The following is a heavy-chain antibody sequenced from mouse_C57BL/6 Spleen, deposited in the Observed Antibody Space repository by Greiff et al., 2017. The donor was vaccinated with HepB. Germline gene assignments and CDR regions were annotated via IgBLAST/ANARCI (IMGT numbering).Heavy chain of an antibody. D-gene: IGHD6-1*01. CDR3: ARREGGSPWGYFDV. Sequence: QVQLQQPGAELVRPGSSVKLSCKASGYTFTSYWMDWVKQRPGQGLEWIGNIYPSDSETHYNQKFKDKATLTVDKSSSTAYMQLSSLTSEDSAVYYCARREGGSPWGYFDVWGTGTTVTVSS. CDR1: GYTFTSYW. J-gene: IGHJ1*03. V-gene: IGHV1-61*01. CDR2: IYPSDSET.